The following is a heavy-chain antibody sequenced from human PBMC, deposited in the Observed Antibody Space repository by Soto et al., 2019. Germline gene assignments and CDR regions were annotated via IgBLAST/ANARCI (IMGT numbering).Heavy chain of an antibody. CDR3: ATSGYSSSWGLSDYYGMDV. Sequence: PSETLSLTCTVSGGSISSGGYYRSWIRQHPGKGLEWIGYIYYSGSTYYNPSLKSRVTISVDTSKNQFSLKLSSVTAADTAVYYCATSGYSSSWGLSDYYGMDVWGQGTTVTVSS. J-gene: IGHJ6*02. V-gene: IGHV4-31*03. CDR2: IYYSGST. CDR1: GGSISSGGYY. D-gene: IGHD6-13*01.